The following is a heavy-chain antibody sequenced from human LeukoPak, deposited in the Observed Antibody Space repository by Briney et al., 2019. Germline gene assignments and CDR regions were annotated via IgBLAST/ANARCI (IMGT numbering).Heavy chain of an antibody. CDR2: IYTTGST. V-gene: IGHV4-4*07. CDR1: GDSISSDY. D-gene: IGHD6-19*01. CDR3: AIASGY. Sequence: SETLSLTCSVSGDSISSDYWSWIRQLAGKGLEWIGRIYTTGSTNYNPSLKSRVTMSVDMSKNQFSLTLSSVAAADTAVYYCAIASGYWGQGTLVTVSS. J-gene: IGHJ4*02.